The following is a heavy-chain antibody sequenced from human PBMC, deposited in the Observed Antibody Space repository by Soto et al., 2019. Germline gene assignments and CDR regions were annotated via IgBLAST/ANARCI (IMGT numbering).Heavy chain of an antibody. J-gene: IGHJ6*02. Sequence: QMQLVQSGPEVKKPGTSVKVSCKASGFTFTSSAVQWVRQARGQRLEWIGWIVVGSGNTNYAQKFQERVTITXXMXTXTAYMEVSSLRSEDTAVYYCAAGARVATYYYYGMDVWGQGTTVTVSS. CDR1: GFTFTSSA. D-gene: IGHD2-15*01. CDR2: IVVGSGNT. V-gene: IGHV1-58*01. CDR3: AAGARVATYYYYGMDV.